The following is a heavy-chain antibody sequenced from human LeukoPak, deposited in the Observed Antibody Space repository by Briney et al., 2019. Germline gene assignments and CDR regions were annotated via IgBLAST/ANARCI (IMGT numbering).Heavy chain of an antibody. V-gene: IGHV1-2*04. J-gene: IGHJ5*02. CDR2: INPKSGGT. D-gene: IGHD2-15*01. CDR1: GYTFTGYY. Sequence: AASVKVSCTASGYTFTGYYMHWVRQAPGQGLEWMGWINPKSGGTIYAQKFQGWVTMTRDTSINTAYMEMNRLRSDDTAVYYCARGGDVVVVAGMWFNWFDPWGQGTLVTVSS. CDR3: ARGGDVVVVAGMWFNWFDP.